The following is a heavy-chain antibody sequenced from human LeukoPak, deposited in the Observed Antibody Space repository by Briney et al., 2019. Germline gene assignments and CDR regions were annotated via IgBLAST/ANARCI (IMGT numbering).Heavy chain of an antibody. D-gene: IGHD6-19*01. V-gene: IGHV1-18*01. CDR3: ARGEAGIAVAGMFTIDY. J-gene: IGHJ4*02. CDR1: GYTFTSYG. Sequence: ASVKVSCKASGYTFTSYGISWVRQAPGQGLEWMGWISAYNGNTNYAQKFQGRVTMTRDTSISTAYMELSRLRSDDTAVYYCARGEAGIAVAGMFTIDYWGQGTLVTVSS. CDR2: ISAYNGNT.